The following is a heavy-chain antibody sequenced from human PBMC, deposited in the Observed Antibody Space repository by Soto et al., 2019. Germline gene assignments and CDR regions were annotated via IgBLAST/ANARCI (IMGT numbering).Heavy chain of an antibody. CDR2: TSSISSTI. Sequence: GVLRLSFGASGFTISNYERNWVLQAPWKGLEWVSYTSSISSTIYYSDYLKGRLTISRDNAKKSLYLEMNSLRVEDTAVYYCAREKGRWLQQRTFEYWGRGTMVTVSS. V-gene: IGHV3-48*03. D-gene: IGHD5-12*01. CDR1: GFTISNYE. CDR3: AREKGRWLQQRTFEY. J-gene: IGHJ4*02.